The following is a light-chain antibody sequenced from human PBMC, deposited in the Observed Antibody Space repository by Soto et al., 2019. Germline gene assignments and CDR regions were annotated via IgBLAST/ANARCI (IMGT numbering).Light chain of an antibody. V-gene: IGLV2-11*01. CDR1: SGDVGRYNH. CDR3: CSYVGKYSIGV. CDR2: DVY. J-gene: IGLJ1*01. Sequence: QSALTQPRSVSGSPGQSVTISCTGTSGDVGRYNHVSWYQQHPGKAPKLVIYDVYRRPSGVPDRFSGSKSGNTASLTISGLQAEDEADYFCCSYVGKYSIGVIGTGTKLTVL.